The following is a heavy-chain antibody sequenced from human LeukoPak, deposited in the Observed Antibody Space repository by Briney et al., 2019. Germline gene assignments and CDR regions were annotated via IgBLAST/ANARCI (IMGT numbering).Heavy chain of an antibody. V-gene: IGHV3-74*01. Sequence: VSRINFDGSTTNSANSVAGRFTISRDNAENTVYLQMNSLRAEDTAVYYCARGRLGAYYFDYWGLGTLVTVSS. D-gene: IGHD3-16*01. J-gene: IGHJ4*02. CDR3: ARGRLGAYYFDY. CDR2: INFDGSTT.